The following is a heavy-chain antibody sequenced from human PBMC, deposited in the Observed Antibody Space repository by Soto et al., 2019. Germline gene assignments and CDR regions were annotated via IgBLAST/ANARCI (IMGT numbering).Heavy chain of an antibody. D-gene: IGHD6-19*01. CDR1: GFTFSDYA. V-gene: IGHV3-30*03. CDR2: VSHDGGNT. J-gene: IGHJ4*02. Sequence: VQLVESGGGVVQPGRSLRLSCAASGFTFSDYAMHWVRQAPGKGLEWVAVVSHDGGNTHYADSVKGRFTISRDSSKNTVSRQMTSLRAEDTGVYYCARVGRHWLVTAGVNYWGQGALVTVPS. CDR3: ARVGRHWLVTAGVNY.